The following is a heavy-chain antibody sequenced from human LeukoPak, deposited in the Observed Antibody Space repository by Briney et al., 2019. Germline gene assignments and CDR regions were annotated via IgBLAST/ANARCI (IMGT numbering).Heavy chain of an antibody. J-gene: IGHJ1*01. CDR2: FDPEDGGT. CDR3: ATQQLVRFVLRFQH. D-gene: IGHD6-13*01. Sequence: ASVTVSCKVSGYTLTELSMHWVRQAPGKGLEWMGRFDPEDGGTIYTQKFQGRVTMTEDTSTNTAYMELSSLRSEDTAVYYCATQQLVRFVLRFQHWGQGTLVTVSS. V-gene: IGHV1-24*01. CDR1: GYTLTELS.